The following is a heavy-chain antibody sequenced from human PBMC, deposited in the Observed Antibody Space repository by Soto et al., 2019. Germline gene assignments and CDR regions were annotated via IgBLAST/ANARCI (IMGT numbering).Heavy chain of an antibody. D-gene: IGHD6-6*01. J-gene: IGHJ6*02. CDR1: GGYFSGYY. V-gene: IGHV4-34*01. CDR3: ARETSSSRYYYGMEV. Sequence: TSETLSLTCAVYGGYFSGYYWSWIRQPPGKGLEWIGEINHSGSTNYNPSLKSRVTISVDTSKNQFSLKLSSVTAADTAVYYCARETSSSRYYYGMEVWGQGTTVTVSS. CDR2: INHSGST.